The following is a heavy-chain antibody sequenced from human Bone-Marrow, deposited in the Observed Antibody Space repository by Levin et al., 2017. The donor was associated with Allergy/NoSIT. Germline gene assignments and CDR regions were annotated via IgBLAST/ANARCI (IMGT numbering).Heavy chain of an antibody. V-gene: IGHV3-53*01. CDR1: GFTLSTNY. CDR2: IYTAGAT. CDR3: ARDWPFGSGPYDAFDI. Sequence: GGSLRLSCTASGFTLSTNYMSWVRQAPGKGLEWVSLIYTAGATYYADSVKGRFTISRDNSKNTLFLQMNSLSADDTGVYFCARDWPFGSGPYDAFDIWGPGTMVTVSS. J-gene: IGHJ3*02. D-gene: IGHD3-10*01.